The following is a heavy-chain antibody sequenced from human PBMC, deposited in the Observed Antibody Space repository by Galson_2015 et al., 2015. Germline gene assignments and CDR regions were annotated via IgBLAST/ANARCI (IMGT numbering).Heavy chain of an antibody. CDR1: GFTFDDYA. CDR2: ISWNSGSI. Sequence: SLRLTCAASGFTFDDYAMHWVRQAPGKGLEWVSGISWNSGSIGYADSVKGRFTISRDNAKNSLYLQMNSLRAEDTALYYCAKARGGGWFDPWGQGTLVTVSS. J-gene: IGHJ5*02. V-gene: IGHV3-9*01. CDR3: AKARGGGWFDP.